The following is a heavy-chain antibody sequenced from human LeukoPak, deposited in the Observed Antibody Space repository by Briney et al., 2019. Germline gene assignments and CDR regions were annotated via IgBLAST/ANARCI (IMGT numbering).Heavy chain of an antibody. Sequence: GASVKVSCKASGYTFTGYYMHWVRQAPGQGLEWMGWINPNSGGTNYAQKFQGWVTMTRDTSISTAYMELSRLRSDDTAVYYCARGALLWFGEADYYYGMDVWGQGTTVTVSS. CDR2: INPNSGGT. CDR3: ARGALLWFGEADYYYGMDV. V-gene: IGHV1-2*04. J-gene: IGHJ6*02. D-gene: IGHD3-10*01. CDR1: GYTFTGYY.